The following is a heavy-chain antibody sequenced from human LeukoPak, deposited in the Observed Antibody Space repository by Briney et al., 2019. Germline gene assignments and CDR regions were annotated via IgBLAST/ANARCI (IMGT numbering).Heavy chain of an antibody. J-gene: IGHJ4*02. CDR3: VRGWYYYDSSGYYVDY. Sequence: PSETLSLTCAVYGGSFSGYYWSWIRQPPGKGLEWIGEINHSGSTNYNPSLKSRVTISVDTSKNQFSLKLSSVTAADTAVYYCVRGWYYYDSSGYYVDYWGQGTLVTVSS. CDR1: GGSFSGYY. D-gene: IGHD3-22*01. CDR2: INHSGST. V-gene: IGHV4-34*01.